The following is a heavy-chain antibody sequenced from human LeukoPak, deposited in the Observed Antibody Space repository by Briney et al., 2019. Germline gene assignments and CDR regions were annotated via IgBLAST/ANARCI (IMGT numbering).Heavy chain of an antibody. CDR3: AAQNSSSSYYYNGMDV. J-gene: IGHJ6*02. CDR2: IIPIFGIA. V-gene: IGHV1-69*04. D-gene: IGHD6-6*01. CDR1: GGTFSSYA. Sequence: SVKVSCKASGGTFSSYAISWVRQAPGQGLEWMGRIIPIFGIANYAQKFQGRVTITADKSTSTAYMELSSLRSEDTAVYYCAAQNSSSSYYYNGMDVWGQGTTVTVSS.